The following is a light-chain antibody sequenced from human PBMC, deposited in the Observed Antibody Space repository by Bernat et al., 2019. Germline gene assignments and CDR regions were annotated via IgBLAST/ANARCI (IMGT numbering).Light chain of an antibody. Sequence: QSALTQPASVSGYPGQSITISCTGTSSDVGGFNYVSWYQQHPGKAPKLMISDVSDRPSGVSNRFSGTKSGNTASLTISGLQAEDEADYYCYSWTTNYVYVFGTGTKVTVL. CDR3: YSWTTNYVYV. CDR2: DVS. V-gene: IGLV2-14*03. J-gene: IGLJ1*01. CDR1: SSDVGGFNY.